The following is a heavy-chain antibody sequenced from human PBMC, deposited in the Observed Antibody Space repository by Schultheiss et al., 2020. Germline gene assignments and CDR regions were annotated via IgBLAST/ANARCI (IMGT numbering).Heavy chain of an antibody. Sequence: GGSLRLSCVASGFTFRRFALTWVRQAPGKGLEWVSGISDSGSSTYYADSVKGRFTISRDNSKDTLYLQMNSLRAEDTAVYYCVKGGGRTSWGDYYYYYMDVWGKGTTVTVSS. CDR2: ISDSGSST. D-gene: IGHD7-27*01. CDR1: GFTFRRFA. J-gene: IGHJ6*03. V-gene: IGHV3-23*01. CDR3: VKGGGRTSWGDYYYYYMDV.